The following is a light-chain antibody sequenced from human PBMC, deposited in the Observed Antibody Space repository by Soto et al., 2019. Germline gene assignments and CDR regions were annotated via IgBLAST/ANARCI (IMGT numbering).Light chain of an antibody. V-gene: IGKV2-24*01. Sequence: DVVLTQTPLSSPVTLGQPASISCRSSQSLVHSDGNTYLSWLQQRPGQPPRLLIYKISNRFSWVPDRCRGSWAWTDFTLKISRVEAEDVEVYYCMQATHFPRTFGQGTKVEIK. CDR2: KIS. CDR1: QSLVHSDGNTY. CDR3: MQATHFPRT. J-gene: IGKJ1*01.